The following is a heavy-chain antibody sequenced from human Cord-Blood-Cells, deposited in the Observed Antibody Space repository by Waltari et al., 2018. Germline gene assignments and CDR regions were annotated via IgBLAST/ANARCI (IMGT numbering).Heavy chain of an antibody. Sequence: QVQLVQSGAEVKKPGASVKVSCKVSGYTLTELSMHWVRQAPGKGLEWMGGFDPEDGKTIYAQKFQGRVTMTEDTSTDTAYMELSSLRSEDTAVYYCATALMITFGGVIANWFDPWGQGTLVTVSS. V-gene: IGHV1-24*01. J-gene: IGHJ5*02. CDR2: FDPEDGKT. CDR3: ATALMITFGGVIANWFDP. D-gene: IGHD3-16*02. CDR1: GYTLTELS.